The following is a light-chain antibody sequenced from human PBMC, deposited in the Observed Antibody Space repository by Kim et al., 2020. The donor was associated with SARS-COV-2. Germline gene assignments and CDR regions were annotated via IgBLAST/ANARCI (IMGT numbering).Light chain of an antibody. J-gene: IGLJ2*01. CDR1: RGHSSYA. Sequence: VMLTSTLGRGHSSYAIAWHQQQPEKGPRYLMKLNSDGSHSKGDGTPDRFSGSSSGAERYLTISSLQSEDEADYYCQTWGTGIHVVFGGGTQLTVL. CDR2: LNSDGSH. V-gene: IGLV4-69*01. CDR3: QTWGTGIHVV.